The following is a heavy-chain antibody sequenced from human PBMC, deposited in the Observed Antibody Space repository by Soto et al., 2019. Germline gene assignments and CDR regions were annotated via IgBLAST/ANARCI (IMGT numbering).Heavy chain of an antibody. CDR1: GGSISSGGFY. J-gene: IGHJ5*02. CDR2: IYYSGST. V-gene: IGHV4-31*03. CDR3: ARSRAWFDP. D-gene: IGHD6-13*01. Sequence: QVHLQESGPGLVKPSQTLSLTCTVSGGSISSGGFYWSWIRQHPGKGLEWIGYIYYSGSTYYNPSLHSRISISLDTSKSQFYLKLSSVTAADTAGYYCARSRAWFDPWGPGTQVIVSS.